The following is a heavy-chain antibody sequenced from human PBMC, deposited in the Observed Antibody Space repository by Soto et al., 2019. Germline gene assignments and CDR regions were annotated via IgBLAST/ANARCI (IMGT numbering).Heavy chain of an antibody. CDR1: GFTFSSYS. V-gene: IGHV3-21*01. CDR3: ARGSNWNDGYYYDYMDV. Sequence: EVQLVESGGGLVKPGGSLRLSCAASGFTFSSYSMNWVRQAPGKGLEWVSSISSSSSYIYYADSVKGRFTISRDNAKNSLYLQMNSLRAEDTAVYYCARGSNWNDGYYYDYMDVWGKGPTVTVSS. J-gene: IGHJ6*03. CDR2: ISSSSSYI. D-gene: IGHD1-20*01.